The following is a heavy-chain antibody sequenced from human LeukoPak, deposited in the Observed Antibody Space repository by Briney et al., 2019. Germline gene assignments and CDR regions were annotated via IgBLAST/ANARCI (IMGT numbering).Heavy chain of an antibody. D-gene: IGHD2-2*02. J-gene: IGHJ6*03. V-gene: IGHV3-23*01. CDR3: AKSGYCSSTSCYMGYYYYYYMDV. CDR1: GFTFSSYA. Sequence: PGGSLRLSCAASGFTFSSYAMSWVRQAPGKGLEWVSAISGSGGSTYYADSVKGRFTISRDNSKNTLYLQMNSLRAEDTAVYYCAKSGYCSSTSCYMGYYYYYYMDVWGKGTTVTVSS. CDR2: ISGSGGST.